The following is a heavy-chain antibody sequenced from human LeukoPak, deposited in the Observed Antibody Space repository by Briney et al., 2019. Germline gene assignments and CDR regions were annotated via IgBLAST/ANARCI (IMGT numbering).Heavy chain of an antibody. CDR1: GYTFTLYY. CDR3: ARDLPGQYSTSGARPFRH. CDR2: VNPNSGGT. Sequence: ASVKVSCKASGYTFTLYYIHWVRPAPGRGLEWMGWVNPNSGGTNYAQKFQGRVTMTRDTSISTAYLELSRLTSDDAAVYYCARDLPGQYSTSGARPFRHWGQGTLVTVSS. V-gene: IGHV1-2*02. D-gene: IGHD4-11*01. J-gene: IGHJ1*01.